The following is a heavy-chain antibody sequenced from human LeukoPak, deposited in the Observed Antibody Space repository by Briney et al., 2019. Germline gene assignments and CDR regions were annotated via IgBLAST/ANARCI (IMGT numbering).Heavy chain of an antibody. CDR3: ARVMGPRFLEWLPPPVNYYYYMDV. D-gene: IGHD3-3*01. J-gene: IGHJ6*03. CDR1: GGSISSSSYY. CDR2: IYYSGST. Sequence: PSETLSLTCTVSGGSISSSSYYWGWIRQPPGKGLEWIGSIYYSGSTYYNPSLKSRVTISVDTSKNQFSLKLSSVTAADTAVYYCARVMGPRFLEWLPPPVNYYYYMDVWGKGTTVTVSS. V-gene: IGHV4-39*07.